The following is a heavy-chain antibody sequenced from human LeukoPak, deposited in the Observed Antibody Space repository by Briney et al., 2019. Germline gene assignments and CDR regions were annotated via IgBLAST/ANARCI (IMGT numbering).Heavy chain of an antibody. CDR2: IYYSGST. CDR1: GGSISSYY. J-gene: IGHJ5*02. V-gene: IGHV4-59*01. D-gene: IGHD4-23*01. Sequence: NASETLSLTCTVSGGSISSYYWSWIRQPPGKGLEWIGYIYYSGSTNYNPSLKSRVTISVDTSKNQFSLKLSSVTAADTAVYYCARVDDYGGSWGQGTLVTVSS. CDR3: ARVDDYGGS.